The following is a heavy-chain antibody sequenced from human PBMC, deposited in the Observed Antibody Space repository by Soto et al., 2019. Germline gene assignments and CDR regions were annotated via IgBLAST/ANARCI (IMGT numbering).Heavy chain of an antibody. CDR3: AKARLWGGDGYNSYYYNAMDV. V-gene: IGHV3-9*01. J-gene: IGHJ6*02. CDR1: GFTFDDYA. Sequence: QLVESGGGLVQPGRSLRLSCAASGFTFDDYAMYWVRQGPGKGRGWVSGISWDSGRIGYADSVKGRFTISRDNAKNSLYLQMNSLRPEDTALYYCAKARLWGGDGYNSYYYNAMDVWGQGTTVTVSS. CDR2: ISWDSGRI. D-gene: IGHD3-16*01.